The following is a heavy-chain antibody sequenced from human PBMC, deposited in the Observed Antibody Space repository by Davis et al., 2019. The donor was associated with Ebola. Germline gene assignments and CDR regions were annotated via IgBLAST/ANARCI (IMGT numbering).Heavy chain of an antibody. CDR2: ISSSGSTI. V-gene: IGHV3-48*04. CDR1: GFTFSSYG. D-gene: IGHD1-26*01. CDR3: ARDGEHYSDLDY. J-gene: IGHJ4*02. Sequence: GESLKISCAASGFTFSSYGMHWVRQAPGKGLEWVSYISSSGSTIYYADSVKGRFTISRDNAKNTLYLQMDSLRAEDTAVYYCARDGEHYSDLDYWGQGTLVTVSS.